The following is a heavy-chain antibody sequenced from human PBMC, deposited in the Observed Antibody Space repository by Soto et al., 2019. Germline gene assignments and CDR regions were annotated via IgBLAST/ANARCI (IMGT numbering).Heavy chain of an antibody. CDR2: IKSKTDGGTT. J-gene: IGHJ4*02. CDR1: GFPLDKFW. V-gene: IGHV3-15*07. Sequence: EVQLVESGGGWVKPGGPLGRSFAVSGFPLDKFWMNGVRQAPGKGLEWVGRIKSKTDGGTTDYAAPVKGRFTISRDDSKNMLYLQMNSLKTEDTGMYFCTTGRDDLLYWGQGTLVTVSS. CDR3: TTGRDDLLY. D-gene: IGHD1-26*01.